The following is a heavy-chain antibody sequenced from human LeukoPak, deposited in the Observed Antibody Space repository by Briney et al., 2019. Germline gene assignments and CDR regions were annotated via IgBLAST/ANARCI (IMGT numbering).Heavy chain of an antibody. Sequence: PSETLSLTCAVSGGSISSSNWWSWVRQPPGKGLEWIGEINHSGSTNYNPSLKSRVTISVDTSKNQFSLKLSSVTAADTAVYYCARGRYYYGSGSYRVVLYYYGMDVWGQGTTVTVSS. CDR3: ARGRYYYGSGSYRVVLYYYGMDV. CDR2: INHSGST. CDR1: GGSISSSNW. J-gene: IGHJ6*02. D-gene: IGHD3-10*01. V-gene: IGHV4-4*02.